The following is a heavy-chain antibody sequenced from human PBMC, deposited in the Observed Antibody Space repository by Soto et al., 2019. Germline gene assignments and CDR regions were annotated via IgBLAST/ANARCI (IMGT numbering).Heavy chain of an antibody. CDR2: IYYSGST. V-gene: IGHV4-31*03. CDR1: GGSISSGGYY. CDR3: ARLSGGGYDPNYYMDV. J-gene: IGHJ6*03. Sequence: SETLSLTCTVSGGSISSGGYYWSWIRQHPGKGLEWIGYIYYSGSTYYNPSLKSRVTISVDTSKNQFSLKLSSVTAADTAVYYCARLSGGGYDPNYYMDVWGKGTTVTVSS. D-gene: IGHD5-12*01.